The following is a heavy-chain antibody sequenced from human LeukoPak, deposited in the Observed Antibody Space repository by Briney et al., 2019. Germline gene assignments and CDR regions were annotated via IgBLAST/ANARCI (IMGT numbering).Heavy chain of an antibody. J-gene: IGHJ4*02. CDR2: INPNSGGT. CDR3: ARARGTVTTENY. V-gene: IGHV1-2*02. Sequence: ASVKVSCKASGYTFTGYYMHWVRQAPGQGLEWMGWINPNSGGTNYAQKFQGMVTMTRDTSISTAYMELSRLRSDDTAVYYCARARGTVTTENYWGQGTLVTVSS. CDR1: GYTFTGYY. D-gene: IGHD4-17*01.